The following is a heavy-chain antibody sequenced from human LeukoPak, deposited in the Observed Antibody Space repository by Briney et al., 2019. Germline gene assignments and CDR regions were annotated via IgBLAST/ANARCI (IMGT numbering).Heavy chain of an antibody. CDR2: ITSSGNSL. V-gene: IGHV3-48*04. CDR3: ARVGYCSTTSCPRNFDY. J-gene: IGHJ4*02. CDR1: GFTFFNYS. D-gene: IGHD2-2*01. Sequence: GGSLRLSCAASGFTFFNYSMNWVRQAPGKGLEWISCITSSGNSLYYADSVKGRFTISRDTAKNSLYLRMNSLRAEDTAVYYCARVGYCSTTSCPRNFDYWGQGTLVTVYS.